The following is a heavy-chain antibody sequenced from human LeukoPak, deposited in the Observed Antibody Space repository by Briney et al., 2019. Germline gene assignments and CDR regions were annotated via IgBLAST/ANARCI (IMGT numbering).Heavy chain of an antibody. CDR2: INPSGGST. V-gene: IGHV1-46*01. CDR1: GYTFTSYY. D-gene: IGHD3-22*01. CDR3: TKSLGGYYAFDY. J-gene: IGHJ4*02. Sequence: ASVKVSCKASGYTFTSYYMHWVRQAPGQGLEWMGIINPSGGSTSYAQKCQGRVTMTRDTSTSTAYMELSSLRSEDTAVYYCTKSLGGYYAFDYWGQGTLVTVSS.